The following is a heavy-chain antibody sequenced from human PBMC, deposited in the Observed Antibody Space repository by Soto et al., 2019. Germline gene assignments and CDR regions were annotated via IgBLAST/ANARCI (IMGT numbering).Heavy chain of an antibody. V-gene: IGHV4-39*01. J-gene: IGHJ5*02. Sequence: KTSETLSLTCTVSGGSVSSSTYYWGWIRQPPGKGLEWIGTIYYSGITYYNPSLQSRVTISVDTSKNQFSLRLSFVTAADAALYFCARQDVRAWGRFDPWGQGTLVTVYS. D-gene: IGHD7-27*01. CDR3: ARQDVRAWGRFDP. CDR2: IYYSGIT. CDR1: GGSVSSSTYY.